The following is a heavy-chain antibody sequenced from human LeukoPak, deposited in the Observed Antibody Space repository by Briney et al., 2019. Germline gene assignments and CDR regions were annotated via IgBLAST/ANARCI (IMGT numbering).Heavy chain of an antibody. CDR3: AKDRSSSGYLYYFDY. CDR1: GFTFDDYA. V-gene: IGHV3-9*01. CDR2: ISWNSGSI. J-gene: IGHJ4*02. D-gene: IGHD3-22*01. Sequence: PGRSLRLSCAASGFTFDDYAMHWVRQAPGKGLEWVSSISWNSGSIGYADSVKGRFTISRDNARNSLYLQMNSLRAEDTALYYCAKDRSSSGYLYYFDYWGQGTLVTVSS.